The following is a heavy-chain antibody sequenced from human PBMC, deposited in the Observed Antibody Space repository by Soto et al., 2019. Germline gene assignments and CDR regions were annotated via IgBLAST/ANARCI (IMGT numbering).Heavy chain of an antibody. V-gene: IGHV4-39*01. J-gene: IGHJ6*02. D-gene: IGHD3-10*01. Sequence: PSETLSLTCTVSGGSISSSSYYWGWIRQPPGKGLEWIGSIYYSGSTYYNPSLKSRVTISVDTSKNQFSLKLSSVTAADTAVYYCARLGGRAYYYGSGSYLYGMDVWGQGTTVTVSS. CDR1: GGSISSSSYY. CDR3: ARLGGRAYYYGSGSYLYGMDV. CDR2: IYYSGST.